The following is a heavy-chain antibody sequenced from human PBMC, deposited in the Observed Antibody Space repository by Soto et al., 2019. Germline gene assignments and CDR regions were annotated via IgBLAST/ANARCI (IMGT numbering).Heavy chain of an antibody. D-gene: IGHD4-17*01. CDR2: INHSGST. J-gene: IGHJ6*03. Sequence: PSETLSLTCAVYGGSFSGYYWSWIRQPPGKGLEWIGEINHSGSTNYNPSLKSRVTISVDTSKNQFSLKLSSVTAADTAVYYCARLYGDYSPGYYYYYMDVWGKGTTVTVSS. V-gene: IGHV4-34*01. CDR1: GGSFSGYY. CDR3: ARLYGDYSPGYYYYYMDV.